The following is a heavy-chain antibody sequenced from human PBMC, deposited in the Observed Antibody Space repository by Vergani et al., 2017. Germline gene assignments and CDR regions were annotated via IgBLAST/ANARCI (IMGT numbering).Heavy chain of an antibody. V-gene: IGHV1-46*03. Sequence: QVQLVQSGAEVKKPGASVKVSCKASGYTFPSYYMHWVRQAPGQGLEWMGIINPSGGSTSYAQKFQGRVTMTRDTSTSTVYMELSSLRSEDSAVYYCARDMVRGVIPLNYGMDVWGQGTTVTVSS. J-gene: IGHJ6*02. D-gene: IGHD3-10*01. CDR1: GYTFPSYY. CDR3: ARDMVRGVIPLNYGMDV. CDR2: INPSGGST.